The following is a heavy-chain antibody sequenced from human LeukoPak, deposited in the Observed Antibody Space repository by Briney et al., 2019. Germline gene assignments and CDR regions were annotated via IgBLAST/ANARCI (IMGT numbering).Heavy chain of an antibody. D-gene: IGHD6-19*01. Sequence: PGGSLRLSCAASGFTFDDYAMHWVRQAPGKGLEWGSGISWNIGSIGYADSVKGRFTISRDNAKNSLYLQMNSLRAEDTALYYCAKGANVAVAGTYWFDPWGQGTLVTVSS. J-gene: IGHJ5*02. CDR1: GFTFDDYA. CDR3: AKGANVAVAGTYWFDP. CDR2: ISWNIGSI. V-gene: IGHV3-9*01.